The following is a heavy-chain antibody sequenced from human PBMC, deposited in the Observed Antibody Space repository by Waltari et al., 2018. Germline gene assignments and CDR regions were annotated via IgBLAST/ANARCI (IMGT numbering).Heavy chain of an antibody. Sequence: EVQLVESGGGLVQPGGSLRLSCAASGFTFSSYAMSWVRQAPGKGLEWVSAISGSGGSPYCAHSVKGRFTISRDNSKNTLYLQMNSLRAEDTAVYYCAKGLRGAAAGPGPDAFDIWGQGTMVTVSS. V-gene: IGHV3-23*04. CDR1: GFTFSSYA. J-gene: IGHJ3*02. CDR2: ISGSGGSP. CDR3: AKGLRGAAAGPGPDAFDI. D-gene: IGHD6-13*01.